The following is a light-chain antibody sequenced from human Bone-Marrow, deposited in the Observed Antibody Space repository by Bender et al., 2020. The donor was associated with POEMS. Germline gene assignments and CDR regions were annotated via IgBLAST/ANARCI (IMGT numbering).Light chain of an antibody. Sequence: QSALTQPASVSGSPGQSITISCAGTSSDVGAYNYVSWYQQHPGKAPKLMIYDVNNRPSGVSNRFSASKSGNTASLTITGLQAEDEADYYCQSYDSRLSGPGFGGGTKLTVL. CDR1: SSDVGAYNY. CDR3: QSYDSRLSGPG. J-gene: IGLJ2*01. CDR2: DVN. V-gene: IGLV2-14*01.